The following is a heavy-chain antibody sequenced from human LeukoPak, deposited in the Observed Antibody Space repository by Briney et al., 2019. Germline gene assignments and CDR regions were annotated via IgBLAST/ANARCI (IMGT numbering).Heavy chain of an antibody. J-gene: IGHJ4*02. V-gene: IGHV4-39*01. D-gene: IGHD2-21*02. CDR2: IYYSGST. CDR3: ATAYCGGDCYPNY. Sequence: SETLSLTCSVSGVSISRSSYYWGWIRQPPGKGLEWIGSIYYSGSTYYNPSLKSRVTISVDTSKNQFSLKLSSVTAADTAVYYCATAYCGGDCYPNYWGQGTPVTVSS. CDR1: GVSISRSSYY.